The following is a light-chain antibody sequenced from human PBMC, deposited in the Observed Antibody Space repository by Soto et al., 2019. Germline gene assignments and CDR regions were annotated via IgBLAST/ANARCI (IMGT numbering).Light chain of an antibody. Sequence: MTQSPSSLSASVGDRVTITCRASQSISSNLAWYQQKPGQAPRLLIYAASTRAAAIPARFSGSGSGTDFTLTISSLQSEDFAVYYCQQYNNWRSITFGQGTRLEIK. V-gene: IGKV3-15*01. CDR2: AAS. CDR1: QSISSN. J-gene: IGKJ5*01. CDR3: QQYNNWRSIT.